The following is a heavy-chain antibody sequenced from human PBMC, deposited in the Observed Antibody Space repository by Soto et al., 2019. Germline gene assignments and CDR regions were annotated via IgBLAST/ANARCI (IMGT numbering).Heavy chain of an antibody. Sequence: SETLSLTCSVSGGSITSSSYYWGWIRQPPGKGLEWIGSFYYTGSTYYSSSLKSRVTISVDTPKNQLSLKLSYVTAADTAVYYCARGGKGWNKVVHYYYSLDVWGHGTTVTVSS. CDR2: FYYTGST. V-gene: IGHV4-39*01. CDR3: ARGGKGWNKVVHYYYSLDV. D-gene: IGHD1-1*01. CDR1: GGSITSSSYY. J-gene: IGHJ6*02.